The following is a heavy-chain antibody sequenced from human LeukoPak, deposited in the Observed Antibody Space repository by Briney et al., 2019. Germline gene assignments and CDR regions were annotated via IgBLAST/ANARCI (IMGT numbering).Heavy chain of an antibody. CDR1: GFNFSDYY. Sequence: GGSLRLSCAASGFNFSDYYMSWIRQAPGKGLEWVSYITNVNAIYQADSVKGRFTISRDNAKNSLYLQMNSLRAEDTAVYYCARSIEQWLGDDYWGQGTLVTVSS. J-gene: IGHJ4*02. CDR2: ITNVNAI. D-gene: IGHD6-19*01. CDR3: ARSIEQWLGDDY. V-gene: IGHV3-11*04.